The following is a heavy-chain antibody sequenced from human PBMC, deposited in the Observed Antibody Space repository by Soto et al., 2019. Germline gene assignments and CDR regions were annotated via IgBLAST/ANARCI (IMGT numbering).Heavy chain of an antibody. CDR2: IYYSGST. D-gene: IGHD1-26*01. Sequence: SQTLSLTRTVSGGSISSYYWSWILQPPGKGLEGIVYIYYSGSTNYDHSLKSRVTISVDTSNNQFSMKRSSVTPADTAVHSCARVGGATQMDVYYWAQGTRVTVPS. CDR3: ARVGGATQMDVYY. J-gene: IGHJ4*02. CDR1: GGSISSYY. V-gene: IGHV4-59*01.